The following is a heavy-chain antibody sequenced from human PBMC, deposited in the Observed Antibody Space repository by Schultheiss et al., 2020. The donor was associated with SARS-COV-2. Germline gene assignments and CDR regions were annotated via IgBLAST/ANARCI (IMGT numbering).Heavy chain of an antibody. D-gene: IGHD3-3*01. CDR1: GFTFSSYA. V-gene: IGHV3-7*01. Sequence: GGSLRLSCAASGFTFSSYAMSWVRQAPGKGLEWVANIKQDGSEKYYVDSVKGRFTISRDNAKNSLYLQMNSLRAEDTAVYYCATRANDFWSGYQEGYFDYWGQGTLVTVSS. J-gene: IGHJ4*02. CDR3: ATRANDFWSGYQEGYFDY. CDR2: IKQDGSEK.